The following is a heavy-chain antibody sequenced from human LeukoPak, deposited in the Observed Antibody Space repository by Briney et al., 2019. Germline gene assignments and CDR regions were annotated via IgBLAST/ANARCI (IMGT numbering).Heavy chain of an antibody. J-gene: IGHJ6*04. CDR3: AGIYGMDV. CDR2: IKKDGSEE. Sequence: SWVRQAPGKGLEWVANIKKDGSEEYYVDSVKGRFTISRDNAKNSLYLQMNSLRAEDTAVYYCAGIYGMDVWGKGTTVTVSS. V-gene: IGHV3-7*03.